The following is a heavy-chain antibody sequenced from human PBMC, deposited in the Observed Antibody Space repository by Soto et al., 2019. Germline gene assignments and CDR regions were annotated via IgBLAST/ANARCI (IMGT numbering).Heavy chain of an antibody. Sequence: PGGSLRLSCAASGFSFSIYSMNWVRQAPGKGLEWVSYISESYTTYYADSVKGRFTISRDNAKNSLFLRMNSLRAEDTAVYYCARDLYYYASSGFNYWGQGTLVTVSS. CDR2: ISESYTT. D-gene: IGHD3-22*01. V-gene: IGHV3-48*04. CDR3: ARDLYYYASSGFNY. J-gene: IGHJ4*02. CDR1: GFSFSIYS.